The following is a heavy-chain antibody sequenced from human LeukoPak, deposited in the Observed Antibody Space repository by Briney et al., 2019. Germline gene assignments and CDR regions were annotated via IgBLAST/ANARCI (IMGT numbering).Heavy chain of an antibody. Sequence: GGSVRLSCAASGFTFSSYGMHWVRQAPGKGLEWVAVISYDGSNKYYADSVKGRFTISRDNSKNTLYLQMNSLRAEDTAVYYCARDGRITMVRGVTFDYWGQGTLVTVSS. CDR3: ARDGRITMVRGVTFDY. V-gene: IGHV3-30*03. CDR1: GFTFSSYG. D-gene: IGHD3-10*01. J-gene: IGHJ4*02. CDR2: ISYDGSNK.